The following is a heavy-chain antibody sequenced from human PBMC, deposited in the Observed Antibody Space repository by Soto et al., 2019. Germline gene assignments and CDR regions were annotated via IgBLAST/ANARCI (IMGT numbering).Heavy chain of an antibody. CDR3: VRDRTGFSTSSWGWFDP. D-gene: IGHD6-13*01. CDR2: MNPNNGET. V-gene: IGHV1-8*01. Sequence: QVQLVQSGAEVKKPGASVKVSCKASGYTFTSYDVNWVRQAPGQGLEWMGWMNPNNGETGYAQKFPGRVTMTRNTSISTAYMELTSLTSEDTAVYYCVRDRTGFSTSSWGWFDPWGQGTLVTVSS. CDR1: GYTFTSYD. J-gene: IGHJ5*02.